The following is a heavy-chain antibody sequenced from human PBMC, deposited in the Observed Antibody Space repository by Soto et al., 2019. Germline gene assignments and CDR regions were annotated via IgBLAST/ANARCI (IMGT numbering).Heavy chain of an antibody. J-gene: IGHJ4*02. Sequence: QITLNESGPTQVKPRQTLTLTCTFSGFSLTTSGVGVGWIRQSPGKAPEWLALIYWDDDKCYSPSLKSRLTITKDTAKNQVVLTMADLAPADTATYYCAYRVLRTVFGLVTTTAIYFDFWGQGTPVAVSS. CDR1: GFSLTTSGVG. CDR2: IYWDDDK. V-gene: IGHV2-5*02. CDR3: AYRVLRTVFGLVTTTAIYFDF. D-gene: IGHD3-3*01.